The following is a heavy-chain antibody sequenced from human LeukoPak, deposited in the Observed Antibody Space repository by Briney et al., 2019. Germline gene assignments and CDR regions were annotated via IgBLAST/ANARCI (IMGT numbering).Heavy chain of an antibody. D-gene: IGHD3-9*01. V-gene: IGHV3-21*01. CDR3: ARQDWLGDRYYFDS. CDR2: ISSSSSYI. CDR1: GFTFSSYS. Sequence: GGSLRLSCAASGFTFSSYSMNWVRQAPGKGLEWVSSISSSSSYIYYADSVKGRFTISRDNARNSLYLQMNSLRAEDTAVYYCARQDWLGDRYYFDSWGQGTLVTISS. J-gene: IGHJ4*02.